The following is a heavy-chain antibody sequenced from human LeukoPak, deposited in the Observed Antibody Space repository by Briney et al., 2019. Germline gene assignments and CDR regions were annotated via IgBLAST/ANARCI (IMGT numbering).Heavy chain of an antibody. CDR1: GFTFSSYS. Sequence: GGSLRLSCAASGFTFSSYSMNWVRQAPGKGLEWVSVIYSGGSTYYADSVKGRFTISRDNSKNTLYLQMNSLRAEDTAVYYCARGQQLVDYWGQGTLVTVSS. J-gene: IGHJ4*02. D-gene: IGHD6-13*01. CDR3: ARGQQLVDY. CDR2: IYSGGST. V-gene: IGHV3-53*01.